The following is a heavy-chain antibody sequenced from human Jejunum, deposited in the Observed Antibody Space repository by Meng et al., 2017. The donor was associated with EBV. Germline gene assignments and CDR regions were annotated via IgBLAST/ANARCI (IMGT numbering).Heavy chain of an antibody. Sequence: QVPLVQSGAVVKKPGASVKFCCKACGYTFTSDYYNLVRQATGQGPEWMGWMSPNSGNTGYAQKFQGRVTMTRDTSISTAYMELSSLRSEDTAVYYCARGVAAGFDYWGQGTLVTVSS. V-gene: IGHV1-8*02. CDR2: MSPNSGNT. D-gene: IGHD6-13*01. CDR1: GYTFTSDY. J-gene: IGHJ4*02. CDR3: ARGVAAGFDY.